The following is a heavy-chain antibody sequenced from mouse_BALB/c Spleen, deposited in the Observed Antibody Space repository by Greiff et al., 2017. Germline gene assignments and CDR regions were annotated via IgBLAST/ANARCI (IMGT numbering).Heavy chain of an antibody. CDR1: GYTFTSYT. V-gene: IGHV1-4*02. Sequence: QVQLKQSGAELAKPGASVKMSCKASGYTFTSYTMHWVKQRPGQGLEWIGYINPSSGYTEYNQKFKDKTTLTADKSSSTAYMQLSSLTSEDSAVYYCARDSSSHAMDYWGQGTSVTVSS. J-gene: IGHJ4*01. CDR2: INPSSGYT. D-gene: IGHD1-1*01. CDR3: ARDSSSHAMDY.